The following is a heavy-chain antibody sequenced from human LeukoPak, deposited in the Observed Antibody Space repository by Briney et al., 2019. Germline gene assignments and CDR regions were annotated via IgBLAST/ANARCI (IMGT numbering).Heavy chain of an antibody. J-gene: IGHJ4*02. CDR2: INPNSGGT. CDR3: ARPDCGGDCYLFDY. CDR1: GYTFTGYY. D-gene: IGHD2-21*02. Sequence: ASVKVSCKASGYTFTGYYMHWVRQAPGQGLEWIGWINPNSGGTNYAQKFQGRVTMTRDTSISTAYMELSRLRSDDTAVYYCARPDCGGDCYLFDYWGQGTLVTVSS. V-gene: IGHV1-2*02.